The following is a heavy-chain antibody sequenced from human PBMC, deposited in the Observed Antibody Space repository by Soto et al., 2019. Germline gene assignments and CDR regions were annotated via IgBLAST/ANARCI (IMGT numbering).Heavy chain of an antibody. Sequence: SETLSLTCAVSSGSISSSNWWSWVRQPPGKGLEWIGEIYHSGSTNYNPSLKSRVTISVDKSKNQFSLKLSSVTAADTAVYYCARGEAGIAAAGSVSNYYYYYMDVWGKGTTVTVS. CDR1: SGSISSSNW. CDR2: IYHSGST. D-gene: IGHD6-13*01. CDR3: ARGEAGIAAAGSVSNYYYYYMDV. V-gene: IGHV4-4*02. J-gene: IGHJ6*03.